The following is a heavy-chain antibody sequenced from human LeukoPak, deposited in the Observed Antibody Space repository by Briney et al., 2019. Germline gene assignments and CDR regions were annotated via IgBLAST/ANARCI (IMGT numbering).Heavy chain of an antibody. J-gene: IGHJ5*02. CDR2: IYYNGRT. CDR3: VRDPKSAVAADWFDP. Sequence: IYYNGRTYYSPSLKSRVTISIDTSNQFSLRLDSMTAADTAVYYCVRDPKSAVAADWFDPWGQGTLVTVSS. D-gene: IGHD6-19*01. V-gene: IGHV4-39*07.